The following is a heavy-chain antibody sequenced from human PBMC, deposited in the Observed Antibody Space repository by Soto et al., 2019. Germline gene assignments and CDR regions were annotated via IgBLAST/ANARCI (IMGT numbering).Heavy chain of an antibody. V-gene: IGHV3-23*01. CDR1: GFVFGTYP. J-gene: IGHJ4*02. CDR3: AKRSGSWYFFDH. Sequence: EMQLLESGGGLVQPGGSLRLSCTTSGFVFGTYPMAWVRQAPGKGLEWVSSISATGDNTYYADSVKGRCTISRDNSKQTVFLQMNSLGAEDSGTYYCAKRSGSWYFFDHWGQGTLVAVSS. CDR2: ISATGDNT. D-gene: IGHD6-13*01.